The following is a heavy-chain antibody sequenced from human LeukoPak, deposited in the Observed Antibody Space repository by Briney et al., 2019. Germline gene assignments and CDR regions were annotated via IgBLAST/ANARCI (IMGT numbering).Heavy chain of an antibody. D-gene: IGHD6-19*01. CDR2: ISYSGST. CDR3: ARQSQWLATAAFGY. V-gene: IGHV4-61*01. J-gene: IGHJ4*02. Sequence: PSETLSLTCTVSGGSISSSSYYWNWIRQPPGKGLEWIGYISYSGSTNYNPSLKSRVTISVDTSKNQFSLKLSSVTAADTAVYYCARQSQWLATAAFGYWGQGTLVTVSS. CDR1: GGSISSSSYY.